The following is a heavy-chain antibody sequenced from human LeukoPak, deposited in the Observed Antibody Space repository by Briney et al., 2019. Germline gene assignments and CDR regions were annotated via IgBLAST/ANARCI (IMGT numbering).Heavy chain of an antibody. CDR2: IYHVGST. CDR1: GGSISSNNW. J-gene: IGHJ4*02. CDR3: ARWGGGYSFGLDHY. Sequence: SETLSLTCAVSGGSISSNNWWIWVRQSPEKGLEWIGEIYHVGSTNYNPSLKSRVTISMDKSKNQLSLKLGSVTAADTAVYYCARWGGGYSFGLDHYWAQGTLVTVSS. V-gene: IGHV4-4*02. D-gene: IGHD5-18*01.